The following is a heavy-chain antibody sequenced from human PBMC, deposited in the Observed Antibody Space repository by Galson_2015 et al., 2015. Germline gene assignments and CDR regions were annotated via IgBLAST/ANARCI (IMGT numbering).Heavy chain of an antibody. CDR2: ISSSSSTI. CDR3: AKDRGPIFGVVIYDY. CDR1: GFTVSSNY. J-gene: IGHJ4*02. V-gene: IGHV3-48*02. D-gene: IGHD3-3*01. Sequence: SLRLSCAASGFTVSSNYMSWVRQAPGKGLEWVSYISSSSSTIYYADSVKGRFTISRDNAKNSLYLQMNSLRDEDTAVYYCAKDRGPIFGVVIYDYWGQGTLVTVSS.